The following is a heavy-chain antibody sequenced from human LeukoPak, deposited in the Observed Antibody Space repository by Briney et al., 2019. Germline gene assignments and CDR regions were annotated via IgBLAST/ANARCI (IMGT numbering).Heavy chain of an antibody. CDR1: GGSFSGYY. CDR2: INHSGST. Sequence: PSETLSLTCAVYGGSFSGYYWSWIRQPPGKGLEWIGEINHSGSTNYNPSLKSRVTISVDTSKNQFSLKLSSVTAADTAVYYCARPYCSSTSCYIAFDIWGQGTMVTVSS. J-gene: IGHJ3*02. V-gene: IGHV4-34*01. CDR3: ARPYCSSTSCYIAFDI. D-gene: IGHD2-2*01.